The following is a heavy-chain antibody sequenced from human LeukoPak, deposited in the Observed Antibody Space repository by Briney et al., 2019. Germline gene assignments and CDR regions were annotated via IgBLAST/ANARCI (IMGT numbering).Heavy chain of an antibody. CDR1: GFTFSSYA. CDR3: AREGAAAGPNDFDY. CDR2: ISGSGGST. V-gene: IGHV3-23*01. D-gene: IGHD6-13*01. Sequence: GGSLRLSCAASGFTFSSYAMSWVRQAPGKGLEWVSAISGSGGSTYYADSVKGRFTISRDNAKNSLYLQMNSLRAEDTALYHCAREGAAAGPNDFDYWGQGTLVTVSS. J-gene: IGHJ4*02.